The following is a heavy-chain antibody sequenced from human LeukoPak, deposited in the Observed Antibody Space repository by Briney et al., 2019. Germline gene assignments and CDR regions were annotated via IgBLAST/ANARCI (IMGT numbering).Heavy chain of an antibody. Sequence: ASVKVSCKASGYTFTSYGISWVRQAPGQGLEWMGWISAYNGNTNYAQKLQGRVTMTTDTSTSTAYMGLRSLRSDDTAVYYCAREGGSIVGATFYYYYYYMDVWGKGTTVTVSS. V-gene: IGHV1-18*01. D-gene: IGHD1-26*01. CDR1: GYTFTSYG. CDR3: AREGGSIVGATFYYYYYYMDV. CDR2: ISAYNGNT. J-gene: IGHJ6*03.